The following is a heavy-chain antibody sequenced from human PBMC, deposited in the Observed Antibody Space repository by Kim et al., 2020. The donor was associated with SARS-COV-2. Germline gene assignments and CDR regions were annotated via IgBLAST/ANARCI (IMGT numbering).Heavy chain of an antibody. Sequence: TDGGTTDYAATVKGRFTISRDDSKNTLYLQMNSLKTEDTAVYYCTPSLDYWGQGTLVTVSS. J-gene: IGHJ4*02. V-gene: IGHV3-15*01. CDR2: TDGGTT. CDR3: TPSLDY.